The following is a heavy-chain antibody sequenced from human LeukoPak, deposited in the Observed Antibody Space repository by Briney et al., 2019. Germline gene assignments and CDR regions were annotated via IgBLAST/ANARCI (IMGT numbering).Heavy chain of an antibody. V-gene: IGHV1-8*03. D-gene: IGHD5-18*01. J-gene: IGHJ4*02. CDR2: MNPNSGNT. Sequence: ASVKVSCKASGYTFTNFDINWVRQATGQGLEWMARMNPNSGNTGNAQKFQGRVTITWDSSISTAYMELSSLRSEDTAVYYCARVGYSNSYDFWGQGTLVTVSS. CDR1: GYTFTNFD. CDR3: ARVGYSNSYDF.